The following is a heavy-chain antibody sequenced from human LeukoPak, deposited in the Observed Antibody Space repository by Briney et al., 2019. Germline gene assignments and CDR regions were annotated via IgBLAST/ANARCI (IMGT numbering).Heavy chain of an antibody. CDR3: ARGGYDWDAFDY. Sequence: ASVKVSCKASGYTFTTYYMHWVRQAPGQGLEWMGLIYRSGGSTNYAQKFQGRVTMTGDTSTSTVYMELSRLRSEDTAVYYCARGGYDWDAFDYWGQGTLVTVSS. CDR1: GYTFTTYY. J-gene: IGHJ4*02. V-gene: IGHV1-46*01. CDR2: IYRSGGST. D-gene: IGHD3-16*01.